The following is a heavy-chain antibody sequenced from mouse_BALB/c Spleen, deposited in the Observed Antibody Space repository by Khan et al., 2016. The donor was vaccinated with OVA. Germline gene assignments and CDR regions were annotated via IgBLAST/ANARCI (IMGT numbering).Heavy chain of an antibody. V-gene: IGHV5-17*02. CDR1: GLTFSSFG. D-gene: IGHD2-4*01. J-gene: IGHJ1*01. Sequence: EVELVESGGGLVQPGGSRKLSCAASGLTFSSFGMHWVRQAPEKGLEWVAYISSGSATIYYADIVKGRFTIPRDNPKNTLFLQLSSLRSEDPAMYYCARSMITTWYFDVWGAGTTVTVSP. CDR2: ISSGSATI. CDR3: ARSMITTWYFDV.